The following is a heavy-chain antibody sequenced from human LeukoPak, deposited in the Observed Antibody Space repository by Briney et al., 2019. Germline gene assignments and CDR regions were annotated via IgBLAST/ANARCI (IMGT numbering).Heavy chain of an antibody. J-gene: IGHJ4*02. CDR2: MKGTGET. Sequence: GGSLNLSREASGLSFSSFAMSWVRQAPAGGLEWLSSMKGTGETFYADSVRGRFTLSRGDSRNTVYLQLNNLRVEDTAVYYCARASWVSSADAVWWGQGTVVTVSS. V-gene: IGHV3-23*01. CDR3: ARASWVSSADAVW. D-gene: IGHD3-16*01. CDR1: GLSFSSFA.